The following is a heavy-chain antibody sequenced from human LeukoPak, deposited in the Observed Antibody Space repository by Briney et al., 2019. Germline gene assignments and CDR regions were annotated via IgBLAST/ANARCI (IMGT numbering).Heavy chain of an antibody. D-gene: IGHD4-11*01. J-gene: IGHJ6*03. CDR1: GSTFTGYY. CDR2: INPNSGGT. Sequence: GASVKVSCKASGSTFTGYYMHWVRLAPGQGLEWMGWINPNSGGTNYAQKFQGRVTMTRDTSISTAYMELSRLRSDEAAVYYCARARVLVEVTTVYYYMDVWGKGTTVTVSS. V-gene: IGHV1-2*02. CDR3: ARARVLVEVTTVYYYMDV.